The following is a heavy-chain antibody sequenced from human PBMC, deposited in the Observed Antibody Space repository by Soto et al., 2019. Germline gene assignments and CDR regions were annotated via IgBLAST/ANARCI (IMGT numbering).Heavy chain of an antibody. CDR2: INAGNGNT. CDR3: ARAGGSYLPMTFDY. CDR1: GYTFTSYA. Sequence: QVQLVQSGAEVKKPGASVKVSCKASGYTFTSYAMHWVRQAPGQRLEWMGWINAGNGNTKYSQKFQGRVTITRDTSASTAYMELSSPRSEDTAVYYCARAGGSYLPMTFDYWGQGTLVTVSS. V-gene: IGHV1-3*01. D-gene: IGHD1-26*01. J-gene: IGHJ4*02.